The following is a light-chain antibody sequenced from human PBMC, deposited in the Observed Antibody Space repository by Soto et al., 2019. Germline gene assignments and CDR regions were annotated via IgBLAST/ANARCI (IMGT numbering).Light chain of an antibody. V-gene: IGKV2-28*01. CDR2: LGS. Sequence: DIVMTQSPLSLPVTPGEPASISCRSSQSLLNSNGFNYLDWYLQKPGQSPQLLIYLGSYRASGVPDRFSGSGSGTDFTLTISRVEAEDVGFYYCMQTLQTPFTFGPGTKAEI. CDR3: MQTLQTPFT. J-gene: IGKJ3*01. CDR1: QSLLNSNGFNY.